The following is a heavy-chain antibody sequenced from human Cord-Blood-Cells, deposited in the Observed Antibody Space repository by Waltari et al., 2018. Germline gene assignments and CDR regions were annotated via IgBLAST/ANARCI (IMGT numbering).Heavy chain of an antibody. D-gene: IGHD6-6*01. Sequence: TLSLTCAVYGGSFSGYYWSWIRQPPGKGLEWIGEINHSGSTNYNPSLKSRVTISVDTSKNQFSLKLSSVTAADTAVYYCARSSSIAARGWDYWGQGTLVTVSS. J-gene: IGHJ4*02. CDR3: ARSSSIAARGWDY. CDR2: INHSGST. CDR1: GGSFSGYY. V-gene: IGHV4-34*01.